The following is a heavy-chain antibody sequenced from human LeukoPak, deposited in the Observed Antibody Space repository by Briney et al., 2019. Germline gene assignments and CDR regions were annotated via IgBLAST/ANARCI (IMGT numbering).Heavy chain of an antibody. D-gene: IGHD2-2*01. V-gene: IGHV3-23*01. CDR3: AKDLGIVVVPAAILGY. Sequence: GGSLRLSCAASGFTFSSYAMSWVRQAPGKGLEWVSAISGSGGSTYYADSVKGRFTISRDNSKNTLYLQMNSLRAEDTAVYYCAKDLGIVVVPAAILGYWGQGTLVTVSS. CDR2: ISGSGGST. CDR1: GFTFSSYA. J-gene: IGHJ4*02.